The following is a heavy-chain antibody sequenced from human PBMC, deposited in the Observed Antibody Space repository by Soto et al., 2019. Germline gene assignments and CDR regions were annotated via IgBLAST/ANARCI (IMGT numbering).Heavy chain of an antibody. Sequence: PSETLSLTCTVSGGSISSSNYYWGWIRQPPGKGLEWIGSIYFSGRTYYNPSLESRVTISLDQSKNQFSLKLTSVTATDTAVYYCARVDSGVTAYFDSWGQGTQVTVSS. J-gene: IGHJ4*02. CDR3: ARVDSGVTAYFDS. D-gene: IGHD2-21*02. V-gene: IGHV4-39*07. CDR1: GGSISSSNYY. CDR2: IYFSGRT.